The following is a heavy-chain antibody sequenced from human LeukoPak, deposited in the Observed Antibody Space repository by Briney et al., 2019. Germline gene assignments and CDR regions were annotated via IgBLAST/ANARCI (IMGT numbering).Heavy chain of an antibody. CDR1: GGTFSSYA. CDR3: ATVWYDSSGYYFTPHYYFDY. Sequence: GSSVKVSCKASGGTFSSYAISWVRQAPGKGLEWMGGFDPEDGETIYAQKFQGRVTMTEDTSTDTAYMELSSLRSEDTAVYYCATVWYDSSGYYFTPHYYFDYWGQGTLVTVSS. J-gene: IGHJ4*02. CDR2: FDPEDGET. D-gene: IGHD3-22*01. V-gene: IGHV1-24*01.